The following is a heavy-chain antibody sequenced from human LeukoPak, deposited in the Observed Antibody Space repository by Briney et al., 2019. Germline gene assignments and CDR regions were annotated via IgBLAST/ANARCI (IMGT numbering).Heavy chain of an antibody. D-gene: IGHD2-15*01. CDR3: AKVVVAAMGGDAFDI. Sequence: PGGSLRLSCAASGFTFNTYAMTWVRQAPGKGLEWVSSISSSGSNTYYADSVKGRFTISRDNSKNTLYLQMNSLRAEDTAVYYCAKVVVAAMGGDAFDIWGQGTMVTVSS. J-gene: IGHJ3*02. V-gene: IGHV3-23*01. CDR2: ISSSGSNT. CDR1: GFTFNTYA.